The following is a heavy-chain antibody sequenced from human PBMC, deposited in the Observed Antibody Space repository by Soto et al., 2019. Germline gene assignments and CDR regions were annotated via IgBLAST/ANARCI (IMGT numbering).Heavy chain of an antibody. CDR1: GESVGRGTNY. D-gene: IGHD6-13*01. CDR3: ARDRRGRADGFIYYYGMEV. J-gene: IGHJ6*02. V-gene: IGHV4-61*01. Sequence: QVQLQESGPGLMKPSGTLSLICSVSGESVGRGTNYWSWVRQAPGRGLEWIGYIFDAATAIYNPSFESRVSISLDAAKNQVSLKLTSVTAADTAIYYCARDRRGRADGFIYYYGMEVWDQGTSVTVSS. CDR2: IFDAATA.